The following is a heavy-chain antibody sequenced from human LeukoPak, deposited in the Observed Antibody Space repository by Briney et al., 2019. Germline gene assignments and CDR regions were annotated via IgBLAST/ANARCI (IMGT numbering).Heavy chain of an antibody. CDR1: GFTFSDYY. J-gene: IGHJ4*02. D-gene: IGHD3-3*01. CDR3: ARGGPPYYDFWSGYYHYYFDY. V-gene: IGHV3-11*04. Sequence: NPGGSLRLSCVASGFTFSDYYMSWIRQAPGKGLEWVSYISSSGSTIYYADSVKGRFTISRDNAKNSLYLQMNSLRAEDTAVYYCARGGPPYYDFWSGYYHYYFDYWGQGTLVTVSS. CDR2: ISSSGSTI.